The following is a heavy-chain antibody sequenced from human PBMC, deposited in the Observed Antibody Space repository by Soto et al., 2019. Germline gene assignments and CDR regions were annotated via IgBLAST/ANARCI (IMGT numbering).Heavy chain of an antibody. CDR1: GFTFSSYG. V-gene: IGHV3-30*18. D-gene: IGHD4-17*01. CDR3: AKDNPSDYGGKGCLDY. CDR2: ISYDGSNK. Sequence: QVQLVESGGGVVQPGRSLRLSCAASGFTFSSYGMQWVRQAPGKGLEWVAVISYDGSNKYYADSVKGRFTISRDNSKNTLYLQMNSLRAEDTAVYYCAKDNPSDYGGKGCLDYWGQGTLVTVSS. J-gene: IGHJ4*02.